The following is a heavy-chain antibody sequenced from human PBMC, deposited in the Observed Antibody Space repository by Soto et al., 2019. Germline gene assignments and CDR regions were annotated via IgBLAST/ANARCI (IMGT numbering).Heavy chain of an antibody. CDR3: AMDQITAQYYFDY. J-gene: IGHJ4*02. V-gene: IGHV3-11*06. CDR1: GFIFSDYY. Sequence: RRLSCAASGFIFSDYYMSWIRQAPGKGLEWVSYISGSGSYTNYADSVKGRFTISRDNAKNSLYLQIYSLRAEDTAVYYCAMDQITAQYYFDYWGQGAMVTVSS. CDR2: ISGSGSYT. D-gene: IGHD6-6*01.